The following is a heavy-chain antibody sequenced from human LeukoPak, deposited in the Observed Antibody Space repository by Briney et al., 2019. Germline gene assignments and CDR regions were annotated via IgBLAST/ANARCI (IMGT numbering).Heavy chain of an antibody. CDR3: ARGTWSSSIDY. CDR1: GGSISSGDYY. V-gene: IGHV4-30-4*01. CDR2: IYYSGST. Sequence: SQTLSLTCTVSGGSISSGDYYWSWIRQPPGKGLEWIGYIYYSGSTYYNPSLKSRLTISGDTSKNQFSLRLSSVTAADTAVYYCARGTWSSSIDYWGQGTLVTVSS. J-gene: IGHJ4*02. D-gene: IGHD6-6*01.